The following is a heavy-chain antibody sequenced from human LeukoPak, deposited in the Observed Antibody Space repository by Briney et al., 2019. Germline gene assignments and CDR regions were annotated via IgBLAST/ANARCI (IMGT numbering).Heavy chain of an antibody. CDR2: ISSSSSYI. J-gene: IGHJ4*02. Sequence: GGSLRLSCAASGFTFSSYAMSWVRQAPGKGLEWVSSISSSSSYIDYADSVKGRFTISRDNAKNSLYLQMNSLRAEDTAVYYCARAAAGSLFIDYWGQGTLVTVSS. CDR3: ARAAAGSLFIDY. V-gene: IGHV3-21*01. CDR1: GFTFSSYA. D-gene: IGHD6-13*01.